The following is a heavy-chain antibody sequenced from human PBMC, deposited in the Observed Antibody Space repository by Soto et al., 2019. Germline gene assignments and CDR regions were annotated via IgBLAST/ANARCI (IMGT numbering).Heavy chain of an antibody. V-gene: IGHV3-23*01. CDR1: GFTFSSYA. D-gene: IGHD3-10*01. CDR2: IRDSGGST. Sequence: EVQLLESGGGLVQPGVSLRLSCAASGFTFSSYAMSWVRQAPGKGLEWVSGIRDSGGSTYYADSVKGRFTISGDNSKNTLYLQMHSLRADDTAVYYCAKRLRGGGGYFDYWGQRNVVTVAA. J-gene: IGHJ4*02. CDR3: AKRLRGGGGYFDY.